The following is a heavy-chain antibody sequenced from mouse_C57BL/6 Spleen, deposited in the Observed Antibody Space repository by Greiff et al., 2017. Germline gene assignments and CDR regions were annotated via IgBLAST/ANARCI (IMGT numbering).Heavy chain of an antibody. CDR2: IYPGDGDT. J-gene: IGHJ2*01. CDR3: ARGNDYDSYYFGC. CDR1: GYAFSGYW. Sequence: QVQLQQSGAELVKPGASVKISCKASGYAFSGYWMNWVKQRPGKGLEWIGQIYPGDGDTNYNGKFKGKATLTADKSSSTAYIQLSRLTSEDSAVYFCARGNDYDSYYFGCWGQGTTLTVAS. D-gene: IGHD2-4*01. V-gene: IGHV1-80*01.